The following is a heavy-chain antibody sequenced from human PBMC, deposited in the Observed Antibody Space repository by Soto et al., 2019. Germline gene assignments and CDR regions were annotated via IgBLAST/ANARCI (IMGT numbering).Heavy chain of an antibody. CDR1: GGSFSGYY. Sequence: SETLSLTCAVYGGSFSGYYWSWIRQPPGKGLEWIGEINHSGSTNYNPSLKSRVTISVDTSKNQFSLKLSSVTAADTAVYYCARRGSVRADYWGQGTLVTVSS. CDR3: ARRGSVRADY. V-gene: IGHV4-34*01. CDR2: INHSGST. J-gene: IGHJ4*02. D-gene: IGHD3-16*01.